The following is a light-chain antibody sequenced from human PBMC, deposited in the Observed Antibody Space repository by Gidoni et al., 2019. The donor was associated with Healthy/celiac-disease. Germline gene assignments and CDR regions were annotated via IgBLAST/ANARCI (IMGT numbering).Light chain of an antibody. CDR1: QSVSSN. CDR3: QQYNNWPKT. Sequence: ILMTHSPATLSVSPGERATPSCRASQSVSSNLAWYQQKPGQAPRLLIYGASTRATGIPARFSGSGSGTEFTLTISSLKSEDFAVYYCQQYNNWPKTFGQGTKVEIK. J-gene: IGKJ1*01. CDR2: GAS. V-gene: IGKV3-15*01.